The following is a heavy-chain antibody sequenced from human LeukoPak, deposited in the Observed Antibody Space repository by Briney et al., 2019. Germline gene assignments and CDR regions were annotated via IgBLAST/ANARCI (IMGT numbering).Heavy chain of an antibody. D-gene: IGHD5-18*01. CDR2: IRYEGSNK. CDR1: GFTFSSYG. V-gene: IGHV3-30*02. CDR3: AKEGTAMGVDY. Sequence: GGSLRLSCEASGFTFSSYGMHWVRQAPGKGLEWVAFIRYEGSNKYYADSVKGRFTISRDNSKNTLYLLMNSLRADDTAVYYCAKEGTAMGVDYWGQGTLVTVAS. J-gene: IGHJ4*02.